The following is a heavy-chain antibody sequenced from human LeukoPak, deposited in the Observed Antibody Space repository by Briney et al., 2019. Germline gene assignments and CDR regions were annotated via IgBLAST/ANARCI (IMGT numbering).Heavy chain of an antibody. CDR1: GFTVSSKY. J-gene: IGHJ4*02. CDR2: LYSVSST. CDR3: ASGEWLGRLFDY. V-gene: IGHV3-53*01. Sequence: GGSLRLSCAASGFTVSSKYMSWVRQAPGRGLEWVSVLYSVSSTYYADSVKGRFTISRDNSKNTLYLQMNRLRAEDTAVYYCASGEWLGRLFDYWGQGTLVTVSS. D-gene: IGHD6-19*01.